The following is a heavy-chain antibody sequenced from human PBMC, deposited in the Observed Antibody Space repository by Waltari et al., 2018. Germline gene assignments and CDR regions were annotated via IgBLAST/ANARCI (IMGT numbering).Heavy chain of an antibody. CDR2: INAGNGTT. CDR3: ARGEDYDFWSGYYNAWGYFDY. CDR1: GYTFTSYA. V-gene: IGHV1-3*01. Sequence: QVQLVQSGAEVKKPGASVKVSCKASGYTFTSYAMHWVRQAPGQRLGWMGWINAGNGTTKHSQKVQGRVTITRDTSASTAYMELSSLRSEDTAVYYCARGEDYDFWSGYYNAWGYFDYWGQGTLVTVSS. J-gene: IGHJ4*02. D-gene: IGHD3-3*01.